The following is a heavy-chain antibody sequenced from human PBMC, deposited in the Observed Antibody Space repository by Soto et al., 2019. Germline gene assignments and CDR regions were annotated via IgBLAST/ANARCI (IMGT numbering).Heavy chain of an antibody. D-gene: IGHD2-21*02. J-gene: IGHJ6*02. CDR1: AFSLSTGGVG. CDR2: IYWDDDK. Sequence: QITLKESGPTLVKPTQTLTLTCTFSAFSLSTGGVGVGWIRQPPGKALEWLALIYWDDDKRYRPSLRSRLTITKDPSKNQVVLTMTDMDPVDTATYFCIQSRCGGDCLQSYASYYYYGMDVWGQGTTVTVSS. V-gene: IGHV2-5*02. CDR3: IQSRCGGDCLQSYASYYYYGMDV.